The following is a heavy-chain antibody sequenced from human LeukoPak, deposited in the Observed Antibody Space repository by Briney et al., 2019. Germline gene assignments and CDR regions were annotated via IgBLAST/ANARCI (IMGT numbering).Heavy chain of an antibody. V-gene: IGHV4-39*01. Sequence: PSETLSLTCTVSGGSISSSSYYWGWIRQPPGKGLESIGSIYYSGSTYYNPSLKSRVTISVDTSKNQFSLKLSSVTAADTAVYYCARLGSGHYDYVWESYHPYYFDYWGQGTLVTVSS. CDR3: ARLGSGHYDYVWESYHPYYFDY. J-gene: IGHJ4*02. CDR2: IYYSGST. D-gene: IGHD3-16*02. CDR1: GGSISSSSYY.